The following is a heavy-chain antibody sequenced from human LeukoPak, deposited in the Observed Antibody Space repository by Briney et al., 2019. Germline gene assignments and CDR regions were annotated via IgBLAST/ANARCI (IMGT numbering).Heavy chain of an antibody. CDR1: GGSFSGYY. J-gene: IGHJ4*02. V-gene: IGHV4-34*01. CDR3: ARGLAAPGGVDY. D-gene: IGHD6-13*01. CDR2: INHSGST. Sequence: PSETLSLTCAVYGGSFSGYYWSWIRQPPGKGLEWIGEINHSGSTNYNPSLKSRVTISVDTSKNQFSLKLSSVTAADTAVHYCARGLAAPGGVDYWGQGTLVTVSS.